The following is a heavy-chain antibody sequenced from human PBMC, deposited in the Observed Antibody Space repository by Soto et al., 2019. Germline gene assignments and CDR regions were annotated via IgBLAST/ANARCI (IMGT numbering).Heavy chain of an antibody. CDR2: ISTYNGNT. J-gene: IGHJ4*02. V-gene: IGHV1-18*01. CDR1: GYTFTTYG. CDR3: AGGPPDYCGNSGDYFLDY. D-gene: IGHD3-22*01. Sequence: QVQLVQSGAEVKNPGASVKVSCKASGYTFTTYGMSWVRQAPGQGLDWMGWISTYNGNTKYAERLQGRVTMSTDTTTSTAYVELRSLRSDDTAVYYCAGGPPDYCGNSGDYFLDYWGQGSLVTVSS.